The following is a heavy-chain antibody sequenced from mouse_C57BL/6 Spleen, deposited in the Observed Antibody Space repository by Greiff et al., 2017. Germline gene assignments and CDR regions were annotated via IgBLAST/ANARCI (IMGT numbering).Heavy chain of an antibody. CDR1: GYTFTSYW. J-gene: IGHJ2*01. CDR3: ASLPMVPSYYFDY. CDR2: IHPNSGST. Sequence: QVQLQQPGAELVKPGASVTLSCKASGYTFTSYWMHWVKQRPGQGLEWIGMIHPNSGSTNYNEKFKSKATLTVDKSSSTAYMQLSSLTSEDSAVYYCASLPMVPSYYFDYWGQGTTLTVSS. D-gene: IGHD2-2*01. V-gene: IGHV1-64*01.